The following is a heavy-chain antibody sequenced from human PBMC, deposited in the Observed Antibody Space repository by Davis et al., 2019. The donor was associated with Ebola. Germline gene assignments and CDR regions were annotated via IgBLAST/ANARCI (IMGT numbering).Heavy chain of an antibody. D-gene: IGHD1-26*01. V-gene: IGHV3-23*01. Sequence: GESLKIPCVASGFTFRNYAMNWVRQAPGKGLEWVSAIGIDADTYYADSVKGRFTISRDNSKNTVCLQRNSLRVDDTATYYCATSYSGIVYACDVWGQGTKVAVSS. CDR1: GFTFRNYA. CDR2: IGIDADT. J-gene: IGHJ3*01. CDR3: ATSYSGIVYACDV.